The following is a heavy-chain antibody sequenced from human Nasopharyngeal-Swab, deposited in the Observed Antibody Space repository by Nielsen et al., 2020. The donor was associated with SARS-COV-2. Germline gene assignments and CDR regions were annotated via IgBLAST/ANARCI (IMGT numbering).Heavy chain of an antibody. CDR1: GFAFSSYW. J-gene: IGHJ4*02. Sequence: GESLKISCAASGFAFSSYWMHWVRQAPEKGLVWVSRMNSDGRTINYADSVKGRFTISRDNAQNTLYLQMNSLRDEDTAVYYCARAGNYRFDYWGQGTLVTVSS. V-gene: IGHV3-74*01. CDR3: ARAGNYRFDY. D-gene: IGHD1-7*01. CDR2: MNSDGRTI.